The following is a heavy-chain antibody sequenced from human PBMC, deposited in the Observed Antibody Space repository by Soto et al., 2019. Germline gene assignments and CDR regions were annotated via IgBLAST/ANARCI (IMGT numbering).Heavy chain of an antibody. CDR1: GFTFSDFG. D-gene: IGHD3-22*01. CDR3: AKTATYVDGYDNTGYSSEDY. J-gene: IGHJ4*01. Sequence: GGSLRLSCEVSGFTFSDFGLDWVRQAPGKGLEWVAIISHDGSKRFYADSVKGRFTISRDNSKNTLYLQMSSLRPEDTAPYYCAKTATYVDGYDNTGYSSEDYWGHGTLVTVSS. V-gene: IGHV3-30*18. CDR2: ISHDGSKR.